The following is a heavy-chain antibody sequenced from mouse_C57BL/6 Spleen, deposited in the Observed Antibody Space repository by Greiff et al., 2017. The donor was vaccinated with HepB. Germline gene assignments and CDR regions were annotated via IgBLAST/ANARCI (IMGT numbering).Heavy chain of an antibody. CDR3: ARGYGSRRWYFDV. D-gene: IGHD1-1*01. Sequence: VQLKESGPELVKPGASVKLSCKASGYTFTSYDINWVKQRPGQGLEWIGWIYPRDGSTKYNEKFKGKATLTVDTSSSTAYMELHSLTSEDSAVYCCARGYGSRRWYFDVWGTGTTVTVSS. CDR1: GYTFTSYD. V-gene: IGHV1-85*01. CDR2: IYPRDGST. J-gene: IGHJ1*03.